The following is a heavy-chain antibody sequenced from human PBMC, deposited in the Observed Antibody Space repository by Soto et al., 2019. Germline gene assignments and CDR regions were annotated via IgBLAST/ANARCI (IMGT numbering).Heavy chain of an antibody. Sequence: PSETLSLTCTVSGGSISSSSYYWGWIRQPPGKGLEWIGSIYYSGSTYYNPSLKSRVTISVDTSKNQFSLKLSSVTAADTAVYYCTVYRSGPHDYWGQGTLVTVSS. V-gene: IGHV4-39*01. CDR3: TVYRSGPHDY. CDR1: GGSISSSSYY. D-gene: IGHD3-22*01. CDR2: IYYSGST. J-gene: IGHJ4*02.